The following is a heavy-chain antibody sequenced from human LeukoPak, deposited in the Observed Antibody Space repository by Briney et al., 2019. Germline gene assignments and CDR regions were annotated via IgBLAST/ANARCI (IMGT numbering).Heavy chain of an antibody. CDR2: ISYDGNHK. CDR3: ATLPT. V-gene: IGHV3-30-3*01. Sequence: AGGSLRLSCVASGFTFSSYAMHWVRQAPGKGLEWVAVISYDGNHKYYADSVKGRFTISRDNSKNTLYLQMNSLRAEDTALYYCATLPTWGQGTLVTVPS. D-gene: IGHD4-17*01. CDR1: GFTFSSYA. J-gene: IGHJ4*02.